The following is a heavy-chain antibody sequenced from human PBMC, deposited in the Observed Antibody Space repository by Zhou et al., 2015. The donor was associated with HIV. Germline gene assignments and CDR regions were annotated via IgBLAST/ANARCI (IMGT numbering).Heavy chain of an antibody. CDR2: IVPFFGTA. CDR1: GGTFSNHG. CDR3: AREGWGSWYFDL. V-gene: IGHV1-69*06. D-gene: IGHD7-27*01. J-gene: IGHJ2*01. Sequence: QVRLVQSRPEVKKPGSSVKVSCKASGGTFSNHGISWVRQAPGQGLEWMGGIVPFFGTANYAQKFQGRVTITADKSTSTAYMELSSLRSDDTAAYYCAREGWGSWYFDLWGRGTLVSVSS.